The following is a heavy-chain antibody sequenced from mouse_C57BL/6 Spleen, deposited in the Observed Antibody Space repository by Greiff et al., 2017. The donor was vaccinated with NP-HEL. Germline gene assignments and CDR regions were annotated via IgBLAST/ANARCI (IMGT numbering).Heavy chain of an antibody. CDR2: INPNNGGT. CDR3: ATHYYGSSGENFDY. CDR1: GYTFTDYY. J-gene: IGHJ2*01. D-gene: IGHD1-1*01. V-gene: IGHV1-26*01. Sequence: EVQLQQSGPELVKPGASVKISCKASGYTFTDYYMNWVKQSHGKSLEWIGDINPNNGGTSYNQKFKGKATLTEDKSSSTAYMELRSLTSEDSAVYYCATHYYGSSGENFDYWGQGTTLTVSS.